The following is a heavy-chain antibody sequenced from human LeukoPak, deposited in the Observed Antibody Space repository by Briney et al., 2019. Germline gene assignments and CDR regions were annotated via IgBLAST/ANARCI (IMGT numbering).Heavy chain of an antibody. D-gene: IGHD3-10*01. CDR2: INHSGST. J-gene: IGHJ4*02. V-gene: IGHV4-34*01. CDR1: GGSFSGYY. Sequence: PSETLSLTCAVYGGSFSGYYWSWIRQPPGKGLEWSGEINHSGSTNYNPSLKSRVTISVDTSKNQFSLKLSSVTAADTAVYYCARGSPHLYGSGSYYIHWGQGTLVTVSS. CDR3: ARGSPHLYGSGSYYIH.